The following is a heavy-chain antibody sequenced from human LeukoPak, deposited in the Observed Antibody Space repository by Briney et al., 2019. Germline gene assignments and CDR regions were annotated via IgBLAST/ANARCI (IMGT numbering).Heavy chain of an antibody. J-gene: IGHJ4*02. CDR1: GYTFTDYA. CDR3: ARGGKQWRGGNYFDS. V-gene: IGHV1-3*03. Sequence: ASVKVSCKASGYTFTDYALHWVRQAPGQSLEWMGWITTGRGETRYSQEFQRRITFTRDTSASTVYMDLSDLRSEDTAVYYCARGGKQWRGGNYFDSWGRGTLVAVSS. D-gene: IGHD6-19*01. CDR2: ITTGRGET.